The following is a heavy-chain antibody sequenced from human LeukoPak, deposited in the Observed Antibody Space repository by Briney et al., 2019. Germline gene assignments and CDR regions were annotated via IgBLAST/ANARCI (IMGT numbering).Heavy chain of an antibody. J-gene: IGHJ4*02. CDR1: GFTVSSNY. V-gene: IGHV3-53*01. CDR3: ARGPDSSGGYFDY. Sequence: GGSLRLSCAASGFTVSSNYMSWVRQAPGKGLEWVSVIYSGGSTYYADFVKGRFTISRDNSKNTLYLQMNSLRAEDTAVYYCARGPDSSGGYFDYWGQGTLVTVSS. CDR2: IYSGGST. D-gene: IGHD6-25*01.